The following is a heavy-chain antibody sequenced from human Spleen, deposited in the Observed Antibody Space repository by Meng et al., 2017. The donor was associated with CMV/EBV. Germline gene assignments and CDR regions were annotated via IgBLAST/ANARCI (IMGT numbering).Heavy chain of an antibody. CDR2: ISTQNGNT. D-gene: IGHD1-26*01. Sequence: CKGSGYTFITYGMSWMRQAPGQGLEWMGWISTQNGNTNYAKKFQDRLTMTTDPSTSTVYMELRSLRSDDTAVYFCARDRGTYLAYFDYWGQGTLVTVSS. CDR1: GYTFITYG. V-gene: IGHV1-18*01. CDR3: ARDRGTYLAYFDY. J-gene: IGHJ4*02.